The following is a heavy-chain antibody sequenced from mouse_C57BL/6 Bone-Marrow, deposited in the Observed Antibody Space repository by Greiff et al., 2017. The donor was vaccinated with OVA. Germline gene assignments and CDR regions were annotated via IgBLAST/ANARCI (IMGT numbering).Heavy chain of an antibody. D-gene: IGHD2-3*01. CDR2: IYPGDGDT. CDR1: GYAFSSSW. CDR3: ARNGYYPDYFDY. V-gene: IGHV1-82*01. Sequence: LVESGPELVKPGASVKISCKASGYAFSSSWMNWVKQRPGKGLEWIGRIYPGDGDTNYNGKFKGKATLTADKSSSTAYMQLSSLTSEDSAVYFCARNGYYPDYFDYWGQGTTLTVSS. J-gene: IGHJ2*01.